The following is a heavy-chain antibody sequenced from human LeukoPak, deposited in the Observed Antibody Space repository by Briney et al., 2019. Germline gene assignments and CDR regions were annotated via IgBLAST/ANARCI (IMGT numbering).Heavy chain of an antibody. J-gene: IGHJ4*02. CDR2: IIPILGIA. Sequence: GASVKVSCKATGGTFSSYTISGVRQAPGQGLEWMGRIIPILGIANYAQKFQGRVTITADKSTSTAYMELSSLRSEDTAVYYCARDRADYDSSGYDYWGQGTLVTVSS. CDR1: GGTFSSYT. D-gene: IGHD3-22*01. CDR3: ARDRADYDSSGYDY. V-gene: IGHV1-69*04.